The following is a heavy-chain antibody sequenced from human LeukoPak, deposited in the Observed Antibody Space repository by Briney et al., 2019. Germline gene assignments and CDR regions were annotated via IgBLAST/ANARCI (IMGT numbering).Heavy chain of an antibody. CDR2: IYYSGST. J-gene: IGHJ6*03. V-gene: IGHV4-59*08. Sequence: PSETLSLTCTVSGGSISSYYWSWIRQSPGKGLEWIGYIYYSGSTNYNPSLKSRVTISVDTSKNQFSLKLSSVTAPDTAVYYCARVFGGSDFNYYYYYMDVWGKGTTVTISS. CDR1: GGSISSYY. CDR3: ARVFGGSDFNYYYYYMDV. D-gene: IGHD5-12*01.